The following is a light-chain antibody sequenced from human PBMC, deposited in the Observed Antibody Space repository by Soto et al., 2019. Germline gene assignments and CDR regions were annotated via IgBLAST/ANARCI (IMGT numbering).Light chain of an antibody. CDR2: RNH. CDR3: SAWDDSLHVWL. J-gene: IGLJ3*02. CDR1: SSNFVSNS. V-gene: IGLV1-44*01. Sequence: QSVLTQSPSASGTPGQRVTISCSASSSNFVSNSVSWYQHVPGTAPKLLISRNHQRPSGVPDRFSGSKSGTSASLAISGLQAEDEADYYCSAWDDSLHVWLFGGGTKLTVL.